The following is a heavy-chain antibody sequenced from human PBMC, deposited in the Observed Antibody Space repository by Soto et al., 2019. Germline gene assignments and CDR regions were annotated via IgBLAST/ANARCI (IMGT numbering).Heavy chain of an antibody. CDR2: ISGSGGST. V-gene: IGHV3-23*01. J-gene: IGHJ4*02. Sequence: GGSLRLSCAASGFTFSSYAMSWVRQAPGKGLEWVSAISGSGGSTYYADSVKGRFTISRDNSKNTLYLQMNSLRAEDTAVYYCASLITMGRGVIAYSFDYWGQGTLVTVSS. CDR1: GFTFSSYA. D-gene: IGHD3-10*01. CDR3: ASLITMGRGVIAYSFDY.